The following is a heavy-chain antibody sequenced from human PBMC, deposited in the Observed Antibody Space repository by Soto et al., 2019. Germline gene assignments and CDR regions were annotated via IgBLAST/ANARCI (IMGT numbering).Heavy chain of an antibody. Sequence: TGGSLTLSCAASGFTFSSYGMHWVRQAPGKGLEWVAVISYDGSNKHYADSVKGRFTISRDNFKSTLYLQMNSLRAEDTAVYYCAKDRSLGYYDSSGLHYWGQGTLVTVSS. D-gene: IGHD3-22*01. V-gene: IGHV3-30*18. CDR2: ISYDGSNK. CDR3: AKDRSLGYYDSSGLHY. CDR1: GFTFSSYG. J-gene: IGHJ4*02.